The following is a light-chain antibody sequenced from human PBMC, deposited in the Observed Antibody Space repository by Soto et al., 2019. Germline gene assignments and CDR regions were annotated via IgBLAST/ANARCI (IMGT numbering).Light chain of an antibody. J-gene: IGLJ1*01. CDR1: SSDVGGYNY. V-gene: IGLV2-14*01. CDR2: DVS. CDR3: RSYTSSSTYYV. Sequence: QSVLTQPASVSGSPGQSITISCSGTSSDVGGYNYVSWYQQHPGKAPKLIIYDVSNRPSGVSNRFSGSKSGNTASLTISGLQAEDEADYYCRSYTSSSTYYVFGTGTKVTVL.